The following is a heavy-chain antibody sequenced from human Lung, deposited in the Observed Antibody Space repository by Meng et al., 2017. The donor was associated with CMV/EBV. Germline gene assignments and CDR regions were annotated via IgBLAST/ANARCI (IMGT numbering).Heavy chain of an antibody. CDR2: FNPISDYT. Sequence: VQLVQSGAEVKRPGASVKIHCQASGYSFSGFYLNWARQAPGHGLEWLGRFNPISDYTHLAQKFEGRITVTRGATINTAFMELTRLRPDDTAVYYCAKSSDNGWSSWGPGTLVTVSS. D-gene: IGHD6-19*01. J-gene: IGHJ4*01. CDR3: AKSSDNGWSS. V-gene: IGHV1-2*06. CDR1: GYSFSGFY.